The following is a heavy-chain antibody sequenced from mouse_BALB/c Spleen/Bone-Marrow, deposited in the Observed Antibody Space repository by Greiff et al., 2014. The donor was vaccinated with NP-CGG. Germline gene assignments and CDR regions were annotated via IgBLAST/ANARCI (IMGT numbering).Heavy chain of an antibody. V-gene: IGHV2-2*01. D-gene: IGHD1-3*01. J-gene: IGHJ1*01. Sequence: VKVEESGPGLVQPSQSLSITCTVSGFSLNNYGVHWLRQSPGKGLEWLGEIWSGGSTDYNPAFISSLSISTAHYYTQVFYKMNSXXXXDAXIYYCARSSYIYDAYFDVWGAGTTVTVSS. CDR2: IWSGGST. CDR1: GFSLNNYG. CDR3: ARSSYIYDAYFDV.